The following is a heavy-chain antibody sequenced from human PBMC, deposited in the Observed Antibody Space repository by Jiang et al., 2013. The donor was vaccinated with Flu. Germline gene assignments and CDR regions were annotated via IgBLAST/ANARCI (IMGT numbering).Heavy chain of an antibody. CDR3: ARMSGYDWHYYYYGMDV. D-gene: IGHD5-12*01. CDR1: GGSISSYY. V-gene: IGHV4-59*08. J-gene: IGHJ6*01. CDR2: IYYSGST. Sequence: GSGLVKPSETLSLTCTVSGGSISSYYWSWIRQPPGKGLEWIGYIYYSGSTNYNPSLKSRVTISVDTSKNQFSLKLSSVTAADTAVYYCARMSGYDWHYYYYGMDVVGQRATVTVSS.